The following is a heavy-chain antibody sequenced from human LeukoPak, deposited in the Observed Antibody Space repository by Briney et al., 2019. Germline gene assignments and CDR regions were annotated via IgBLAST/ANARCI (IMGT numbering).Heavy chain of an antibody. J-gene: IGHJ6*03. CDR2: ISYDGSNK. V-gene: IGHV3-30*04. CDR3: AKAGEFDYYYYMDV. Sequence: GGSLRLSCAASGFTFSSYAMHWVRQAPGKGLEWVAVISYDGSNKYYADSVKGRFTISRDNSKNTLYLQMNSLRSDDTAVYYCAKAGEFDYYYYMDVWGKGTTVTVSS. CDR1: GFTFSSYA. D-gene: IGHD3-10*01.